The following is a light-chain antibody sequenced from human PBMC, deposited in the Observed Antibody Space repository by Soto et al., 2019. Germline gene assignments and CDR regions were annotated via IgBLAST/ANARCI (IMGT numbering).Light chain of an antibody. Sequence: QSALTQSPSASASLGASVKLTCTLSSGHSNYAIAWHQQQPEKGPRYLMKFNSDGSHIKGDGIPDRFSGSSSGTERYLTISSLQSEDEADYYCQTWGTGIWVFGGGTKVTVL. V-gene: IGLV4-69*01. J-gene: IGLJ3*02. CDR1: SGHSNYA. CDR3: QTWGTGIWV. CDR2: FNSDGSH.